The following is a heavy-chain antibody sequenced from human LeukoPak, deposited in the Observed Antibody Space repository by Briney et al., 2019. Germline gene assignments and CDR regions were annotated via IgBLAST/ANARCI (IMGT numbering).Heavy chain of an antibody. CDR1: GGSISSSSYY. CDR2: IYYSGST. J-gene: IGHJ3*02. CDR3: ATQEGGRGSYPRGAFDI. D-gene: IGHD1-26*01. Sequence: SETLSLTCTVSGGSISSSSYYWGWIRQPPGKGLEWIGSIYYSGSTYYNPSLKSRVTISVDTSKNQFSLKPSSVTAADTAVYYCATQEGGRGSYPRGAFDIWGQGTMVTVSS. V-gene: IGHV4-39*01.